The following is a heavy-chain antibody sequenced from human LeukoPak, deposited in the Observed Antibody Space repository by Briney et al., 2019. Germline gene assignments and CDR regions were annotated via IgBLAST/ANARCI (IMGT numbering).Heavy chain of an antibody. CDR1: GFTFSSYA. V-gene: IGHV3-21*01. J-gene: IGHJ4*02. D-gene: IGHD3-10*01. CDR2: ISTSSSYI. Sequence: KSGGSLRLSCAASGFTFSSYAMSWVRQAPGKGLEWVSSISTSSSYIYYADSVKGRFTISRDNAKNSLFLQMNSLRAEDTAVYYCARGSENYLGGLDYWGQGTQVTVSS. CDR3: ARGSENYLGGLDY.